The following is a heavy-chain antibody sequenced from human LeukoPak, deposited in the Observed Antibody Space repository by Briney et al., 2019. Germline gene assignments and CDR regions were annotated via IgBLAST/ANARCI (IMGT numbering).Heavy chain of an antibody. J-gene: IGHJ3*02. Sequence: GGSLRLSCAASGFTFSSYGMHWVRQAPGKGLEWVAVISYDGSNKYYADSVKGRFTISRDNSKNTLYLQMNSLRAEDTAVYYCARDSGYSSSWYSADAFDIWGQGAMVTVSS. CDR3: ARDSGYSSSWYSADAFDI. CDR1: GFTFSSYG. CDR2: ISYDGSNK. D-gene: IGHD6-13*01. V-gene: IGHV3-30*03.